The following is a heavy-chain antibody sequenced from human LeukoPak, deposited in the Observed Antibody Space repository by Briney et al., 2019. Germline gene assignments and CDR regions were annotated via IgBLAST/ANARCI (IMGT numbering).Heavy chain of an antibody. CDR2: IYYSGST. V-gene: IGHV4-39*07. Sequence: SETLSLTCTVSGGSISSSSYYWGWIRQPPGKGLEWIGSIYYSGSTYYNPSLKSRVTISVDTSKNQFSLKLSSVTAADTAVYYCARDNSVGETAWWFDPWGQGTLVTVSS. J-gene: IGHJ5*02. D-gene: IGHD1-26*01. CDR3: ARDNSVGETAWWFDP. CDR1: GGSISSSSYY.